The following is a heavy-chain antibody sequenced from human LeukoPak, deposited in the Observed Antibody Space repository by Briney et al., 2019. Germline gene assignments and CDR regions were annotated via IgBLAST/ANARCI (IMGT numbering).Heavy chain of an antibody. CDR2: ISGSGGST. J-gene: IGHJ6*03. D-gene: IGHD5-18*01. CDR1: GFTFSSYA. V-gene: IGHV3-23*01. Sequence: GGSLRLSCATSGFTFSSYAMSWVRQAPGKGLEWVSAISGSGGSTYYADSVKGRFTISRDNSKKTLYLQMNTLRAEDTAVDYCAKPTMVTDYYYHMDVWGKGTTVTVSS. CDR3: AKPTMVTDYYYHMDV.